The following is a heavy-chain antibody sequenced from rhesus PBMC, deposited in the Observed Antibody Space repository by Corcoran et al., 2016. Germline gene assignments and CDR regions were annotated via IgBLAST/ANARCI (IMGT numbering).Heavy chain of an antibody. CDR3: VKSPIAAAGLNY. J-gene: IGHJ4*01. CDR1: GYSFTSYW. D-gene: IGHD6S26*01. V-gene: IGHV5-20*01. CDR2: IDPSDSDT. Sequence: EVQLVQSGAEVKRPGESLKISCKTSGYSFTSYWISWVLQRPGKGLEWMGAIDPSDSDTRNNPASQGQVTISADKSISTAYLQWSRLKASDTATYYCVKSPIAAAGLNYWGQGVLVTVSS.